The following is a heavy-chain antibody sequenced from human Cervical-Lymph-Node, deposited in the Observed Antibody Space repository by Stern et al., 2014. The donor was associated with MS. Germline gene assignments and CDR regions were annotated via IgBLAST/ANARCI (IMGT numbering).Heavy chain of an antibody. V-gene: IGHV1-69*01. D-gene: IGHD1-26*01. CDR1: GGTFSSYA. CDR3: ARGELKEGLVRGMDV. Sequence: VQLVESGAEVEKPGSSVKVSCKASGGTFSSYAISWVRQAPGQGLEWVGAITPIFGTANYAEKVQGRVTITADESTSTAYMELSSLRSEDTAVYYCARGELKEGLVRGMDVWGQGTTVTVSS. J-gene: IGHJ6*02. CDR2: ITPIFGTA.